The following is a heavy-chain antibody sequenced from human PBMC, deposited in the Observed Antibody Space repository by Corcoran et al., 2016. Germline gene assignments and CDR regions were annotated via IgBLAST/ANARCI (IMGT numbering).Heavy chain of an antibody. J-gene: IGHJ4*02. CDR2: IDWDDDK. CDR3: ARMGGGYYFDY. CDR1: GFSLTTGGMR. V-gene: IGHV2-70*04. Sequence: QVTLKESGPALVKPTQTLTLTCTFTGFSLTTGGMRVSWIRQPPGKALEWLARIDWDDDKYSKTSLRTRLTISTDTSKNKVVLTMTNVDPVDTATYYCARMGGGYYFDYWGQGALVTVSS.